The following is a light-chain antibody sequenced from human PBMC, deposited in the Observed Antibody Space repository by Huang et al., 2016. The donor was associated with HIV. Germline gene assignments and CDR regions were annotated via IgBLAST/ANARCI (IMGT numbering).Light chain of an antibody. CDR2: AAS. Sequence: DIQMTQSPSSLSASIGDSVTMSCRASQTVDMYLNWYQQTPGRAPKHLIYAASNLQSDVPSRFSGTGSGTNFTLTISSLQPEDFVIYLCQQTYNVPRTFGQGTTLEIK. CDR3: QQTYNVPRT. V-gene: IGKV1-39*01. CDR1: QTVDMY. J-gene: IGKJ2*01.